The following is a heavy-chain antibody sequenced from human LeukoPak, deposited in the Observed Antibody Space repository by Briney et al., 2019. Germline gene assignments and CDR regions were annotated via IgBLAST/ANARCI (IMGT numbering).Heavy chain of an antibody. J-gene: IGHJ4*02. Sequence: GGSLRLSCAASGFTFSSYGMHWVRQAPGKGLEWVAFIRYDGSNKYYADSVKGRFTISRDNSKNTLYLQMNSLRAEDTAVYYCAKDEDALWFGGESDYWGQGTLVTVSS. CDR2: IRYDGSNK. V-gene: IGHV3-30*02. D-gene: IGHD3-10*01. CDR3: AKDEDALWFGGESDY. CDR1: GFTFSSYG.